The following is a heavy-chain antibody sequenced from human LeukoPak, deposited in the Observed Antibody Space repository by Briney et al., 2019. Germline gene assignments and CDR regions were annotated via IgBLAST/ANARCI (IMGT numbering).Heavy chain of an antibody. CDR3: ARGQQQLLYRHFDY. CDR1: GGSISSGGYY. CDR2: IYYSGST. Sequence: PSQTLSLTCTVSGGSISSGGYYWSCTRHHPGRGLESLGYIYYSGSTYYNPSLKSRVTRPVATSKNQFSLKLSSVTAADTAVYYCARGQQQLLYRHFDYWCQGTLVTVSS. V-gene: IGHV4-31*03. J-gene: IGHJ4*02. D-gene: IGHD2-2*02.